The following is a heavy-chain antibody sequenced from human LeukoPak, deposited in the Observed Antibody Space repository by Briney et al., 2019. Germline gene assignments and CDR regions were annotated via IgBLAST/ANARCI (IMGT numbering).Heavy chain of an antibody. CDR1: GFTFDDYA. Sequence: PGRSLRLSCAASGFTFDDYAMHWVRQAPGKGLEWVSGISWNSGSIGYADSVKGRFTISRDNAKNSLYLQMNSLRAEDTALYYCAKDRGSGSYYDAFDIWGQGTMVTVSS. CDR2: ISWNSGSI. D-gene: IGHD3-10*01. V-gene: IGHV3-9*01. CDR3: AKDRGSGSYYDAFDI. J-gene: IGHJ3*02.